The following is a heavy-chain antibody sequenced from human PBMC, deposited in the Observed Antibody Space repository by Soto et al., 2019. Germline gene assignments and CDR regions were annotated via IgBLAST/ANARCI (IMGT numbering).Heavy chain of an antibody. V-gene: IGHV1-46*01. CDR1: GYTFTSYY. CDR3: AMPKTISRGFYYYYGMDV. D-gene: IGHD3-3*02. Sequence: ASVKVSFKASGYTFTSYYMHWVRQAPGQGLEWMGIINPSGGSTSYAQKFQGRVTMTRDTSTSTVYMELSSLRSEDTAVYYCAMPKTISRGFYYYYGMDVWGQGTTVTVSS. CDR2: INPSGGST. J-gene: IGHJ6*02.